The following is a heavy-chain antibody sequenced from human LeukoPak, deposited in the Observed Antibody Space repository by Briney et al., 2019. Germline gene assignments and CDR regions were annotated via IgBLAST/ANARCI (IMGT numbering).Heavy chain of an antibody. Sequence: GASVKVSCKASGYNFFTYGITWVRQAPGQGLEWMGRINPNSGGTNYAQKFQGRVTMTRDTSISTAYMELSRLRSDDTAVYYCARRRSSGWYGPWGQGTLVTVSS. J-gene: IGHJ5*02. CDR3: ARRRSSGWYGP. D-gene: IGHD6-19*01. CDR2: INPNSGGT. CDR1: GYNFFTYG. V-gene: IGHV1-2*06.